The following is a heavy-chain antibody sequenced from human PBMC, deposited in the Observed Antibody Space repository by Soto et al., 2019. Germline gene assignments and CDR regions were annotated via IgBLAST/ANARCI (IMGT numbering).Heavy chain of an antibody. CDR1: GYTFSSDE. Sequence: ASVKVSCKASGYTFSSDEIYWVRQASGQGLEWMGWMNPNSGKSGYAQKFEGRVTMTRNTAISTSYMELSSLRSEDTAVYYCVRGSVAGTIDHWGQGTLVTVSS. V-gene: IGHV1-8*01. J-gene: IGHJ4*02. D-gene: IGHD1-1*01. CDR3: VRGSVAGTIDH. CDR2: MNPNSGKS.